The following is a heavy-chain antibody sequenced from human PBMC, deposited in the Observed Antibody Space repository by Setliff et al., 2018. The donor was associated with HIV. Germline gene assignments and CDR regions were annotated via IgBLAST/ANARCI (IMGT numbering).Heavy chain of an antibody. D-gene: IGHD2-15*01. V-gene: IGHV3-23*01. CDR1: GFTVSSYS. Sequence: PGGSLRLSCAASGFTVSSYSMNWVRQAPGKGLEWVSAITGSGGGTYYADSVKGRFTISRDNSKDTLYLQMNGLRAEDTAVYYCAKVVVSAAFVDAFDIWGQGTMVTVSS. CDR3: AKVVVSAAFVDAFDI. J-gene: IGHJ3*02. CDR2: ITGSGGGT.